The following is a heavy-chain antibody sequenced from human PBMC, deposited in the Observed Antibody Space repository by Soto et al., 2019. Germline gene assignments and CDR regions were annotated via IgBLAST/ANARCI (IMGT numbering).Heavy chain of an antibody. D-gene: IGHD6-6*01. J-gene: IGHJ4*02. CDR2: IYPDDSDA. V-gene: IGHV5-51*01. CDR3: ARDGLSSSSSFDY. Sequence: EVQLVQSGAEVKKPGESLKISCKGSGYSFNDYWIGWVRHTPGNGLEWMGIIYPDDSDAKYSPSFQGQVTMSADKSISTAYLQWTSLEASDTAMYYCARDGLSSSSSFDYWGQGTLVTVSS. CDR1: GYSFNDYW.